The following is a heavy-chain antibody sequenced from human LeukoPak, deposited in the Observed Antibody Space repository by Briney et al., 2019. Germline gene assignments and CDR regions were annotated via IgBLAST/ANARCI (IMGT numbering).Heavy chain of an antibody. CDR2: INHSGST. Sequence: NASETLSLTCAVYGGSFSGYYWSWIRQPPGKGLEWIGEINHSGSTNYNPSLKSRVTISVDTSKNQFSLKLSSVTAADTAVYYCARHVYDILTGRDYWGQGTLVTVSS. V-gene: IGHV4-34*01. CDR1: GGSFSGYY. D-gene: IGHD3-9*01. CDR3: ARHVYDILTGRDY. J-gene: IGHJ4*02.